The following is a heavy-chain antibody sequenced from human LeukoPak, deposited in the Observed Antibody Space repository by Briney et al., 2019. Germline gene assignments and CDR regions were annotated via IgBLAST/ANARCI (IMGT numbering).Heavy chain of an antibody. Sequence: PSETLSLTCTVPGASISSSTYYWGWIRRPPGKGLEWIGSIYFSGSTYYNPSLKSRVTVSVDTSKNQFSLKLSSVTAADTAVYYCVRGSTLRHYQYWGQGTLVTVSS. CDR3: VRGSTLRHYQY. J-gene: IGHJ4*02. V-gene: IGHV4-39*01. CDR1: GASISSSTYY. D-gene: IGHD3-16*01. CDR2: IYFSGST.